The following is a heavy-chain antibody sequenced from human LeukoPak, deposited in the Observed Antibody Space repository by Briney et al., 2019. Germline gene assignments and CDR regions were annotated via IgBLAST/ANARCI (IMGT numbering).Heavy chain of an antibody. CDR2: IKEEGRET. V-gene: IGHV3-7*01. CDR1: GFTFSNYW. Sequence: GGSLRLSCAASGFTFSNYWMSWVRQAPGKGLEWVANIKEEGRETYYVDSVKGRFTISRDNARNSLYLQMNSRRAEDTAVYYGASGRQLGYWGQGTLVTVSS. J-gene: IGHJ4*02. D-gene: IGHD6-13*01. CDR3: ASGRQLGY.